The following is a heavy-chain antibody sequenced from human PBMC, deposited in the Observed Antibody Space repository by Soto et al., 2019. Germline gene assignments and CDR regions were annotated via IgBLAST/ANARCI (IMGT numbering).Heavy chain of an antibody. CDR3: AKGSTIFGVVIPRDYFDY. J-gene: IGHJ4*02. V-gene: IGHV3-23*01. CDR2: ISGSGGST. CDR1: GFTFSSYA. Sequence: GGSLRLSCAASGFTFSSYAMSWVRQAPGKGLEWVSAISGSGGSTYYADSVKGRFTISRDNSKNTLYLQMNSLRAEDTAVYYCAKGSTIFGVVIPRDYFDYWGQGTLVTVSS. D-gene: IGHD3-3*01.